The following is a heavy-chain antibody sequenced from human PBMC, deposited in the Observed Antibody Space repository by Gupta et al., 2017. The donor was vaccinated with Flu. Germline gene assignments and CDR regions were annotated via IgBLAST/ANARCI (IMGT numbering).Heavy chain of an antibody. J-gene: IGHJ5*02. CDR3: TTWGSYCSGGSCFFP. CDR2: IKSKTDGGTT. D-gene: IGHD2-15*01. V-gene: IGHV3-15*01. Sequence: EVQLVESGGGLVKPGGSLRLSCAASGFTFSNAWMSWVRQAPGKGLEWVGRIKSKTDGGTTDYAAPVKGRFTISRDDSKNTLYLQMNSLKTEDTAVYYCTTWGSYCSGGSCFFPWGQGTLVTVSS. CDR1: GFTFSNAW.